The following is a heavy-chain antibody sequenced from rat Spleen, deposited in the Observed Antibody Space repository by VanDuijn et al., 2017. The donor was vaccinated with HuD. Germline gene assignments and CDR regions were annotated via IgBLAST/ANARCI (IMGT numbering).Heavy chain of an antibody. J-gene: IGHJ2*01. CDR1: GFNFNDYW. CDR3: ARETGGVEY. D-gene: IGHD4-2*01. CDR2: INMESSKI. Sequence: EVKLVESGGGLVQPGRSLKLSCAASGFNFNDYWMGWVRQAPGKGLEWIGEINMESSKINYIPSLRDKFTISRDNAQNTLFLEMAKLGTEDPAVYYCARETGGVEYWGQGVMVTVSS. V-gene: IGHV4-2*01.